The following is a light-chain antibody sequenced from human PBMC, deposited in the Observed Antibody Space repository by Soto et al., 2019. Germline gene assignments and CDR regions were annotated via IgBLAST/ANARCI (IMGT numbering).Light chain of an antibody. CDR1: QSISTW. CDR3: QQYNGYPHT. CDR2: KAS. J-gene: IGKJ2*01. Sequence: DIPMTQSTSTMSASVGDRITITCRSSQSISTWLAWDQQKPGKAPKLLIYKASSLSNGVPSSFSGSGSGTEFTNTIYSLQPDDFASYYCQQYNGYPHTFGEMTKLE. V-gene: IGKV1-5*03.